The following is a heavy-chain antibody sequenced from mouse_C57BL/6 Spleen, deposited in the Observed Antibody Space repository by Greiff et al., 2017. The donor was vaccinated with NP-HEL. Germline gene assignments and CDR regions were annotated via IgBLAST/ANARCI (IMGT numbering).Heavy chain of an antibody. J-gene: IGHJ3*01. V-gene: IGHV1-54*01. Sequence: QVHVKQSGAELVRPGTSVKVSCKASGYAFTNYLIEWVKQRPGQGLEWIGVINPGSGGTNYNEKFKGKATLTADKSSSTAYMQLSSLTSEDSAVYFCARDIPHYYGSSYLAYWGQGTLVTVSA. CDR2: INPGSGGT. D-gene: IGHD1-1*01. CDR3: ARDIPHYYGSSYLAY. CDR1: GYAFTNYL.